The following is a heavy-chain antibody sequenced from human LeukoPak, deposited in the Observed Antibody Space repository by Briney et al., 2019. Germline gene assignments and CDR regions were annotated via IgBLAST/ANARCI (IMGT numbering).Heavy chain of an antibody. Sequence: GGSLRLSCAASGFTFSRYSMNWVRQAPGKGLEWVSFISTSSSYIYYADSVKGRFTISRDNAKNSLFLQMNSLRAEDTAVYYCARDKYGDYLLDAFDIWGQGTMVTVSS. J-gene: IGHJ3*02. V-gene: IGHV3-21*01. CDR1: GFTFSRYS. CDR2: ISTSSSYI. CDR3: ARDKYGDYLLDAFDI. D-gene: IGHD4-17*01.